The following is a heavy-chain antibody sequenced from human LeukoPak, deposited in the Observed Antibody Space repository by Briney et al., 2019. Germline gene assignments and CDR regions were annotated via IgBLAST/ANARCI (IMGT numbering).Heavy chain of an antibody. Sequence: GGSLRLSCAASGFTFSSYAMSWVRQAPGKGLEWVSAIGGSGGSTYYADSVKGRFTISRDNSKNTLYLQMNSLRAEDTAVYYCAKDPPYYYDSSGYPSYFDYWGQGTLVTVSS. V-gene: IGHV3-23*01. CDR2: IGGSGGST. D-gene: IGHD3-22*01. J-gene: IGHJ4*02. CDR1: GFTFSSYA. CDR3: AKDPPYYYDSSGYPSYFDY.